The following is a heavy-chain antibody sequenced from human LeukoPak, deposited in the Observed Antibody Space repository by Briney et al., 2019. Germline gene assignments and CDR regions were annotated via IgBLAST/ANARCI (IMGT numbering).Heavy chain of an antibody. CDR2: IKLEGSEK. Sequence: GGSLRLSCGACGFTYSDYWMTGLRQAPGKGREGVANIKLEGSEKYYVDSVKGRFTISRDDAKNSLFLQMGSLRAEDTAVYYCARVGSRWYIFDYWGQGTLVTVSS. J-gene: IGHJ4*02. CDR3: ARVGSRWYIFDY. CDR1: GFTYSDYW. V-gene: IGHV3-7*01. D-gene: IGHD6-13*01.